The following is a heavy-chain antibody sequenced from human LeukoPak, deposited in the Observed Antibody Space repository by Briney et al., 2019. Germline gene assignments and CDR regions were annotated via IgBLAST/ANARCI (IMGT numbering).Heavy chain of an antibody. CDR1: GGSISSYY. V-gene: IGHV4-4*07. J-gene: IGHJ5*02. D-gene: IGHD6-25*01. CDR2: INTSGST. CDR3: AREGGDPRWLDP. Sequence: SETLSLTCTVSGGSISSYYWTWIRQSAGRGLEWIGRINTSGSTNYNPSLRSRVTMSVNTSKNQFSLNLTSVTAADTAVYSCAREGGDPRWLDPWGQGTLVTVSS.